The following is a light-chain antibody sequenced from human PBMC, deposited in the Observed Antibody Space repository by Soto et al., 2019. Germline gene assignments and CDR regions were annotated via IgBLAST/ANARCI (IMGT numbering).Light chain of an antibody. CDR2: AAS. J-gene: IGKJ5*01. V-gene: IGKV1-39*01. CDR3: QQSYNSPPST. CDR1: QNIFSS. Sequence: DIQMTQSPSSLSASVGDRVTITCRAGQNIFSSLNWYQQKPGKAPKLLIYAASSLQSGVPSRFSGSGSGTDFTLTITSLQPEDFATYYCQQSYNSPPSTLGQGTRLEI.